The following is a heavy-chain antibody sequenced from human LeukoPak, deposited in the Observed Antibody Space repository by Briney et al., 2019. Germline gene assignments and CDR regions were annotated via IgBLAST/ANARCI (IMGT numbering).Heavy chain of an antibody. CDR3: AREFREDIIPFYGMDV. Sequence: KAGGSLRLSCAASGFTFSSYSMNWVRQAPGKGLEWVSSISSSSSYIYYADSVKGRFTISRDNAKNSLYLQMNSLRAEDTAVYYCAREFREDIIPFYGMDVWGQGTTVTVSS. CDR2: ISSSSSYI. V-gene: IGHV3-21*01. D-gene: IGHD2-15*01. J-gene: IGHJ6*02. CDR1: GFTFSSYS.